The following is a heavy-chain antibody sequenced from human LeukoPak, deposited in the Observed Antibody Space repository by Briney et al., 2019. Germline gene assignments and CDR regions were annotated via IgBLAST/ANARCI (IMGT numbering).Heavy chain of an antibody. CDR1: GFTFSAYG. CDR3: ASSLEVLWFGENAFDI. J-gene: IGHJ3*02. V-gene: IGHV3-21*01. Sequence: KPGGSLRLSCAASGFTFSAYGMNWVRQAPGKGLEWVSSISSSSSYIYYADSVKGRFTISRDNAKNSLYLQMNSLRAEDTAVYYCASSLEVLWFGENAFDIWGQGTMVTVSS. D-gene: IGHD3-10*01. CDR2: ISSSSSYI.